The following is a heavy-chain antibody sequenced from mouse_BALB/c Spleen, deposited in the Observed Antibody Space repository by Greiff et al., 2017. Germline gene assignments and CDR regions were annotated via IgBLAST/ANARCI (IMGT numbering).Heavy chain of an antibody. CDR1: GFNIKDYY. CDR3: ASWGNWYFDV. CDR2: IDPENGNT. V-gene: IGHV14-1*02. J-gene: IGHJ1*01. Sequence: VHVKQSGAELVRPGALVKLSCKASGFNIKDYYMHWVKQRPEQGLEWIGWIDPENGNTIYDPKFQGKASITADTSSNTAYLQLSSLTSEDTAVYYCASWGNWYFDVWGAGTTVTVSS.